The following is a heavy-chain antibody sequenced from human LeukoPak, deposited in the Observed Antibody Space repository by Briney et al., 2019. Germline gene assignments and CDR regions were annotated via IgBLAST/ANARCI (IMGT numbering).Heavy chain of an antibody. Sequence: GWSLRLSCAASGFTFSDYYMSWIRQAPGNGLEWVSYIRSSCSTIYYADSVKGRFTISRDNAKNSLYLQMNSLRAEDTAVYYCASGGLLAFDHWGQGTLVTVSS. V-gene: IGHV3-11*01. CDR1: GFTFSDYY. CDR3: ASGGLLAFDH. CDR2: IRSSCSTI. J-gene: IGHJ5*02.